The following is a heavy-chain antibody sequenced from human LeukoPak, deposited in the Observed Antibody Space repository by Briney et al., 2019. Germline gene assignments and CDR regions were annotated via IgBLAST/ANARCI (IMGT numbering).Heavy chain of an antibody. J-gene: IGHJ3*01. CDR2: TYYRSKWYN. CDR1: GDSVSSHSAA. CDR3: ARGPARVPWELPHGAFDF. D-gene: IGHD1-26*01. V-gene: IGHV6-1*01. Sequence: SQTLSLTCAISGDSVSSHSAAWNWIRQSPSRGLEWLGRTYYRSKWYNEYAESVEGRIAINPDTTKNQMSLQLNSMTPEDTAVYYCARGPARVPWELPHGAFDFWGQGTMVTVSS.